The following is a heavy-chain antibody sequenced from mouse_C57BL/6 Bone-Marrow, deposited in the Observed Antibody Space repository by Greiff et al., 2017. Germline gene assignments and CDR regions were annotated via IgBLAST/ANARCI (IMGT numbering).Heavy chain of an antibody. CDR1: GYTFTSYW. D-gene: IGHD1-1*01. Sequence: QVQLQQPGAELVKPGASVKLSCKASGYTFTSYWMQWVKQRPGQGLEWIGEIDPSDSYTNYNQKFKGKATLTVDTSSSTAYMQLSSLTSEDSAVYYCASITTVVATGYYAMDYWGQGTSVTDSS. CDR3: ASITTVVATGYYAMDY. V-gene: IGHV1-50*01. CDR2: IDPSDSYT. J-gene: IGHJ4*01.